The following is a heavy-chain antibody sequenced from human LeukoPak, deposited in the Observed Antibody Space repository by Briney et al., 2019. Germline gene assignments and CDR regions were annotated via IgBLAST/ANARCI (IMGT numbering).Heavy chain of an antibody. CDR1: GGSINYYY. CDR2: IYTRGST. Sequence: PSETLSLTCTVSGGSINYYYWSWIRQPAGKGLEWIGRIYTRGSTNYNPSLKSRVTMSVDTSKNQFSLKLTSVTAADTAVYYCARGRHCSADICSGGDAFDIWGQGTMVSVSS. CDR3: ARGRHCSADICSGGDAFDI. D-gene: IGHD2-15*01. V-gene: IGHV4-4*07. J-gene: IGHJ3*02.